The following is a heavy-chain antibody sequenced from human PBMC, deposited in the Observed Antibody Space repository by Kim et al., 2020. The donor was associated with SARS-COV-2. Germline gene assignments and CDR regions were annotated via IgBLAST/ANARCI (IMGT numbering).Heavy chain of an antibody. CDR3: ARLKDGYNLGY. CDR2: INTNSGNP. D-gene: IGHD5-12*01. V-gene: IGHV7-4-1*02. Sequence: ASVKVSCKTSGYNFNTYALNWVRQAPGHGLEWMGWINTNSGNPTYAQGFTGRFVFSLDTSVSTAYLQISSLKTEDTAVYYCARLKDGYNLGYWGQGTLVT. CDR1: GYNFNTYA. J-gene: IGHJ4*02.